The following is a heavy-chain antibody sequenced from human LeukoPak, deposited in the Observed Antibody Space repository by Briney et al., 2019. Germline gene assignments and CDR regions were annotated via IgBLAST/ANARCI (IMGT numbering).Heavy chain of an antibody. D-gene: IGHD2-2*01. J-gene: IGHJ6*04. CDR1: GGTFSSYA. V-gene: IGHV1-69*13. CDR2: IIPIFGTA. CDR3: ALTQYCSSTSCHPDYYYYGMDV. Sequence: SVKVSCKASGGTFSSYAISWVRQAPGQGLEWMGGIIPIFGTANYAQKFQGRVTVTADESTSTAYMELSSLRSEDTAVYYCALTQYCSSTSCHPDYYYYGMDVWGKGTTVTVSS.